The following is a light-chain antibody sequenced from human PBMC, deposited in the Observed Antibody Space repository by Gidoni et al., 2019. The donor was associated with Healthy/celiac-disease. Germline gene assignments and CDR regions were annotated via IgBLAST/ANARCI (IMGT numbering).Light chain of an antibody. CDR1: QSVSSY. CDR2: DAS. Sequence: EILLPQSPATLSLSPGERATHACSASQSVSSYLAWYQQKPGQAPRLLIYDASNRATGIPARFSGSGSGTDFTLTISSLEPEDVAVYYCQQRSNWPPTFGQGTKLEIK. J-gene: IGKJ2*01. CDR3: QQRSNWPPT. V-gene: IGKV3-11*01.